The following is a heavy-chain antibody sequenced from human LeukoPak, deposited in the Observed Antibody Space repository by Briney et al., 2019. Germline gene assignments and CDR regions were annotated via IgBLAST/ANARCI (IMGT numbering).Heavy chain of an antibody. CDR3: ARDQEGFDY. CDR2: IYPRDGST. Sequence: ASVTVSCKASGYTFTNNYLHWLRQAPGQGLEWMGMIYPRDGSTSYAQNFQGRVTVTRDTSTTTVHMELRGLRSEDTAVYYCARDQEGFDYWGQGTVVTVSS. CDR1: GYTFTNNY. J-gene: IGHJ4*02. V-gene: IGHV1-46*01.